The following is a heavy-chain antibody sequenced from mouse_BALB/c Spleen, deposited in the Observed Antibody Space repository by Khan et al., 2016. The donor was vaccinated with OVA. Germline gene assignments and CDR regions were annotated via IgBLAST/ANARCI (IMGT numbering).Heavy chain of an antibody. CDR3: ARDRIDY. CDR2: INPTSGYT. Sequence: QVQLQQSGAELAKPGASVKMSCTASGYTFTSYWMHWIKQRPGQGLEWIGYINPTSGYTDYNQKFKDKATLTADKSSSTAYMQLSSLTSDDSAVYYGARDRIDYWGQGTALTGS. J-gene: IGHJ2*01. V-gene: IGHV1-7*01. CDR1: GYTFTSYW.